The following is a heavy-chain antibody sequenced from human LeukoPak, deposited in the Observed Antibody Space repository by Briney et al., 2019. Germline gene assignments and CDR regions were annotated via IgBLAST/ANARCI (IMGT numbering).Heavy chain of an antibody. D-gene: IGHD6-19*01. CDR1: GFTFSNYE. Sequence: PGGSLRLSCSASGFTFSNYEMNWVRQAPGKGLEWVSYIASSGSTIYYADSVKGRFTISRDNAKNSLYLQMNSLRAEDTAVYYCARGRPDSSGWTRLFEYWGQGTLVTVSP. CDR3: ARGRPDSSGWTRLFEY. J-gene: IGHJ4*02. CDR2: IASSGSTI. V-gene: IGHV3-48*03.